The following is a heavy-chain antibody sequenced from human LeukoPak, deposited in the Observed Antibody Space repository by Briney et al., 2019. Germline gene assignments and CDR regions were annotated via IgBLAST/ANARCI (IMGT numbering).Heavy chain of an antibody. CDR2: ISGSGGST. CDR3: AKNSGHLGYYYMDV. V-gene: IGHV3-23*01. J-gene: IGHJ6*03. CDR1: GFTFSSYA. Sequence: GGSLRLSCAASGFTFSSYAMSWVRQAPGKGLEWVSGISGSGGSTYFAGSVKGRFTISRGNSKNTLYLQMNSLRAEDTAVYYCAKNSGHLGYYYMDVWGKGTTVTVSS.